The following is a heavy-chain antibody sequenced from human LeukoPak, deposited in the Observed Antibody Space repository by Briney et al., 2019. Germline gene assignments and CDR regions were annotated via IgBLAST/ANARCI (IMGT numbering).Heavy chain of an antibody. CDR2: ISANGDTT. CDR1: GFTFSNYA. D-gene: IGHD2-2*01. Sequence: PGGSLRLSCAASGFTFSNYAMNWVRQAPGKGLEWFSGISANGDTTYYVDSVRGRFTISRDNSKNTLYLQMNSLRAEDTAVYYCAKDLVFPLVPAPIPSRYGMDGWGQGTTVTVSS. J-gene: IGHJ6*02. V-gene: IGHV3-23*01. CDR3: AKDLVFPLVPAPIPSRYGMDG.